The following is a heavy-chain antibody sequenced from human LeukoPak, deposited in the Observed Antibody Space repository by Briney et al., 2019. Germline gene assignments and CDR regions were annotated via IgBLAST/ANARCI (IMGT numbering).Heavy chain of an antibody. J-gene: IGHJ6*03. CDR3: ARMPGYSYYYMDV. D-gene: IGHD5-18*01. V-gene: IGHV4-39*07. Sequence: SETLSLTCTVSGDSISSSSSYWGWIRQPPGEGLEWIGSIYYSGSTYYNTSLKSRVTISVDTSKNQFSLKLSSVTAADTAVYYCARMPGYSYYYMDVWGKGTTVTVSS. CDR1: GDSISSSSSY. CDR2: IYYSGST.